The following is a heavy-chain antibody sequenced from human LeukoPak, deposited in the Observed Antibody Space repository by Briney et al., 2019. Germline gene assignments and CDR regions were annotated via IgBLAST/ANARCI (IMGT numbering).Heavy chain of an antibody. CDR2: IIPILGIA. J-gene: IGHJ4*02. CDR1: GGTFSSYA. Sequence: GASVKVSCKASGGTFSSYAISWVRQAPGQGLEWMGRIIPILGIANYAQKFQGRVTITADKSTSTAYMELSSLRSEDTAVYYCARGGYSSGWYFGFDYWGQGTLVTVSS. CDR3: ARGGYSSGWYFGFDY. D-gene: IGHD6-19*01. V-gene: IGHV1-69*04.